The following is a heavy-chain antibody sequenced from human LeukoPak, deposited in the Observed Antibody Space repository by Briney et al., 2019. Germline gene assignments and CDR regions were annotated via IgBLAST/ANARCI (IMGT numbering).Heavy chain of an antibody. J-gene: IGHJ3*02. V-gene: IGHV3-30*03. CDR2: ISYDGSNK. CDR3: ARDPSTTETGSFDI. CDR1: GFTFSSYG. D-gene: IGHD4-17*01. Sequence: PGGSLRLSYAASGFTFSSYGMHWVRQAPGKGLEWVAVISYDGSNKYYADSVKGRFTISRDNSKNTLYLQMNSLRAEDTAVYYCARDPSTTETGSFDIWGQGTMVTVSS.